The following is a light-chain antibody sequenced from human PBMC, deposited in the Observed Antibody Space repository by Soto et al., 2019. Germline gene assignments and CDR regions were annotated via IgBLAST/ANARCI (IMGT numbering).Light chain of an antibody. CDR1: SSDVGSYDL. CDR2: EDT. J-gene: IGLJ1*01. Sequence: QSVLTQPASVSGSPGQSITISCTGTSSDVGSYDLVSWYQQPPGKAPKLMIYEDTKWPSGISTRFSGSKSGNAASLTISGLQAEDEADYYCCSYAGSGTFVFGTGTKLTVL. CDR3: CSYAGSGTFV. V-gene: IGLV2-23*01.